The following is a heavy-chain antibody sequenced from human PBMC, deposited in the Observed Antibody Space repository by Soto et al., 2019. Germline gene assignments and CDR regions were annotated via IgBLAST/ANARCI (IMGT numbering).Heavy chain of an antibody. D-gene: IGHD1-26*01. J-gene: IGHJ4*02. V-gene: IGHV5-51*01. CDR2: IYPGDSDT. Sequence: PGESLKISCNGSGYSFTSYWIGWVRQMPGKGLEWMGIIYPGDSDTRYSPSFQGQVTISADKSISTAYLQWSSLKASDTAMYYCAIQSVGATYYFDYWGQGTLVTVSS. CDR3: AIQSVGATYYFDY. CDR1: GYSFTSYW.